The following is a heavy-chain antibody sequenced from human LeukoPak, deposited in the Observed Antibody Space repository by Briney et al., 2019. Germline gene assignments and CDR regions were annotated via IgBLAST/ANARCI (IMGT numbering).Heavy chain of an antibody. Sequence: GGSLRLSCAASGFTFGSYSMHWVRQAPGKGLEWVAVISYDGRNTYYAKSVKGRFTISRDDTKNTLYLQMNSLRADDTAVYYCARNSVTTGYYFDYWGQRTLVTVSS. V-gene: IGHV3-30*04. CDR1: GFTFGSYS. D-gene: IGHD4-17*01. J-gene: IGHJ4*02. CDR2: ISYDGRNT. CDR3: ARNSVTTGYYFDY.